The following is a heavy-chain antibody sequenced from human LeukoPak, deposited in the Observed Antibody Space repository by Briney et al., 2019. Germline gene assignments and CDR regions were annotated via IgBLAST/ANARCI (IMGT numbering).Heavy chain of an antibody. V-gene: IGHV4-61*02. J-gene: IGHJ4*02. CDR2: IYTSGST. D-gene: IGHD3-10*01. CDR3: ARAGGADYGSGRTRGRFDY. Sequence: PSETLSLTCTVSGGSISSGSYYWSWIRQPAGKGLEWIGRIYTSGSTNYNPSLKSRVTISVDTSKNQFSLKLSSVTAADTAVYYCARAGGADYGSGRTRGRFDYWGQGTLVTVSS. CDR1: GGSISSGSYY.